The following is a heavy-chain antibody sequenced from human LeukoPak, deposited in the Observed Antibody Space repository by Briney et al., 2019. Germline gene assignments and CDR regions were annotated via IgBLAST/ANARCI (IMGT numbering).Heavy chain of an antibody. J-gene: IGHJ4*02. D-gene: IGHD6-13*01. CDR1: GFTFSSYW. Sequence: PRGSLRLSCEASGFTFSSYWMSWVRQAPGKGLEWVANIKTDGSEKYYVDSVKGRFTISRDSAKNSLYLQMNSLRAEDTAVYYCARDPPGIAASGTYYWGQGTLVTVSS. V-gene: IGHV3-7*03. CDR3: ARDPPGIAASGTYY. CDR2: IKTDGSEK.